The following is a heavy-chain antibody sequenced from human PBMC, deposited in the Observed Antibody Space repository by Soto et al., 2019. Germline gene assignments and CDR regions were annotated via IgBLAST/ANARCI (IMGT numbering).Heavy chain of an antibody. D-gene: IGHD6-13*01. CDR3: ATDPGGSSWFHYYYYGMDV. CDR2: ISAYNGNT. Sequence: ASVKVSCKASGYTFTSYGISWVRQAPGQGLEWIGWISAYNGNTNYAQKLQGRVTMTTDTSTSTAYMELRSLRSDDTAVYYCATDPGGSSWFHYYYYGMDVRGQGTTVTVS. J-gene: IGHJ6*02. V-gene: IGHV1-18*01. CDR1: GYTFTSYG.